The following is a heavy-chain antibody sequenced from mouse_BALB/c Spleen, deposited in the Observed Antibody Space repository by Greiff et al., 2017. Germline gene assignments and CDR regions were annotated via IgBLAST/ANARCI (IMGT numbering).Heavy chain of an antibody. Sequence: EVHLVESGAELVKPGASVKLSCTASGFNIKDTYMHWVKQRPEQGLEWIGRIDPANGNTKYDPKFQGKATITADTSSNTAYLQLSSLTSEDTAVYYCARSHYYGSSYGWFAYWGQGTLVTVSA. D-gene: IGHD1-1*01. CDR3: ARSHYYGSSYGWFAY. V-gene: IGHV14-3*02. CDR1: GFNIKDTY. J-gene: IGHJ3*01. CDR2: IDPANGNT.